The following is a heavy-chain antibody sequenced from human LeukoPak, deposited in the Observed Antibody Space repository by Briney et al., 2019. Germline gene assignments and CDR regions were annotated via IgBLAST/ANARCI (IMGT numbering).Heavy chain of an antibody. CDR3: ARPSYYYDSSGYPPKGAFDI. V-gene: IGHV5-51*01. Sequence: GESLKISCKGSGYSFTSYWIGWVRQMPGKGLEWMGIIYPGDSDTRYSLSFQGQVTISADKSISTAYLQWSSLKATDTAMYYCARPSYYYDSSGYPPKGAFDIWGQGTMVTVSS. J-gene: IGHJ3*02. CDR1: GYSFTSYW. D-gene: IGHD3-22*01. CDR2: IYPGDSDT.